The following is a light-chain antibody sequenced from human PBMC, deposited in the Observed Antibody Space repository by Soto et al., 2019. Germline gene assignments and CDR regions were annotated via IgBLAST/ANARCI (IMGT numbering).Light chain of an antibody. CDR1: QSVSSSY. CDR2: GAS. Sequence: VLTQSPGTLSLSPGERATLSCRASQSVSSSYLAWYQQKPGQAPRLLIYGASSRATGIPDRFSGSGSGTDFTLTISRLEPEEFAVYYCQQYGSSLFTFGPGTKVDIK. V-gene: IGKV3-20*01. J-gene: IGKJ3*01. CDR3: QQYGSSLFT.